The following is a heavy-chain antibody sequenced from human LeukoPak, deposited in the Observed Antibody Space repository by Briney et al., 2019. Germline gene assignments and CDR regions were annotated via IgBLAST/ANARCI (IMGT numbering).Heavy chain of an antibody. J-gene: IGHJ5*02. D-gene: IGHD6-6*01. Sequence: GSLRLSCVVSGFTSSSYWMSWVRQAPGKGLEWIGSIYYSGSTYYNPSLKSRVTISEDTSKNQFSLKLSSVTAADTAVYYCARRISGRHWFDPWGQGTLVTVSS. CDR1: GFTSSSYW. CDR2: IYYSGST. CDR3: ARRISGRHWFDP. V-gene: IGHV4-39*01.